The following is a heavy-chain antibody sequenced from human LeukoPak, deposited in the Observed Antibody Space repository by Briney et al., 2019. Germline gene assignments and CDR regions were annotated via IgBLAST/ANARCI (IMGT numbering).Heavy chain of an antibody. D-gene: IGHD3-10*01. J-gene: IGHJ3*02. Sequence: EASETLSLTCTVSGASVSSASYWSWIRQPPGKGVEWIAHIYNGVNTNYNPSLKSRVTISVDTSKSQFSLAVSSVTAADTAVYFCAKRLGSWSGFDIWGQGTVVTVSS. CDR1: GASVSSASY. V-gene: IGHV4-61*01. CDR3: AKRLGSWSGFDI. CDR2: IYNGVNT.